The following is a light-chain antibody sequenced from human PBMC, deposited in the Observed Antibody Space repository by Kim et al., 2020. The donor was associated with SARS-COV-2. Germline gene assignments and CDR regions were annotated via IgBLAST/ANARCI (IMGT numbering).Light chain of an antibody. J-gene: IGLJ3*02. Sequence: GQRVTIACFGSRSNICDNSVNWYQQLPVAPPKLLIYRDTARPSGVPDRFSGSKSGTSASLAISGLRSEDEGDYHCASWDDNLSSPVFGGGTQLTVL. V-gene: IGLV1-44*01. CDR1: RSNICDNS. CDR2: RDT. CDR3: ASWDDNLSSPV.